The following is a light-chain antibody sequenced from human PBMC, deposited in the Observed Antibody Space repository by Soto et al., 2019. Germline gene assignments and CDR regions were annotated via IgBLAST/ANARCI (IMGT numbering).Light chain of an antibody. CDR2: EVS. J-gene: IGLJ1*01. CDR1: SSDVGAYNY. V-gene: IGLV2-8*01. Sequence: HSVLTQPPSSSGSPGQSGSISCTGTSSDVGAYNYVSWYQQHPGKAPKLIIYEVSKRPSGVPDRFSGSKSGNAASLTVSGLQAEDEADYYCSSYAGSDNYVFGTGTKVTVL. CDR3: SSYAGSDNYV.